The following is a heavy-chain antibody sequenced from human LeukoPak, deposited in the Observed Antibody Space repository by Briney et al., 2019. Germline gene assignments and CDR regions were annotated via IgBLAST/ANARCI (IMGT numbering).Heavy chain of an antibody. V-gene: IGHV3-23*01. Sequence: PGGSLRLSCAASGFTFSSYAMSWVRQAPGKGLEWVSAISGSGGSTYYADSVKGRFTISRDNSKNTLYLQMNSLRAEDTAVYYCAKDPSSYDSSGYYKDSWGQGTLVTVSS. CDR3: AKDPSSYDSSGYYKDS. J-gene: IGHJ4*02. CDR1: GFTFSSYA. CDR2: ISGSGGST. D-gene: IGHD3-22*01.